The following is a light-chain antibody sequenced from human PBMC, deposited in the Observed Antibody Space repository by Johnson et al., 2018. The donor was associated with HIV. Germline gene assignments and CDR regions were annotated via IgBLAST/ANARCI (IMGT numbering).Light chain of an antibody. CDR1: SSNIGNNY. Sequence: QSVLTQPPSMSAAPGQKVTISCSGSSSNIGNNYVSWYQQLPGTAPKLLIYDNNKRPSGIPARFSGSKSGTSATLDLTGLQPGDEADYYCATWDNSLSGGGVFGTGTKVTVL. J-gene: IGLJ1*01. V-gene: IGLV1-51*01. CDR2: DNN. CDR3: ATWDNSLSGGGV.